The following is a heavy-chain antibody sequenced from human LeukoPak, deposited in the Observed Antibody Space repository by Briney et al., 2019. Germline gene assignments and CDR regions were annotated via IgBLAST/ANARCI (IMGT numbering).Heavy chain of an antibody. J-gene: IGHJ6*02. CDR1: GGTFSSYA. V-gene: IGHV1-69*04. Sequence: SVKISCTASGGTFSSYAISWVRQAPGQGLEWMGRIIPILGIANYAQKFQGRVTITADKSTSTAYMELSSLRSEDTAVYYCARDREMATGYYYYGMDVWGQGSTASVSS. CDR3: ARDREMATGYYYYGMDV. CDR2: IIPILGIA. D-gene: IGHD5-24*01.